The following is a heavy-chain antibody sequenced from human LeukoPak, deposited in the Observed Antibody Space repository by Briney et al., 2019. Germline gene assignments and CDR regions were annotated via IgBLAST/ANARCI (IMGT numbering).Heavy chain of an antibody. V-gene: IGHV3-21*01. D-gene: IGHD4-17*01. J-gene: IGHJ4*02. CDR1: GFTFSSYS. CDR2: ISSSSSYI. Sequence: PGGSLRLSCAASGFTFSSYSMNWVRQAPGKGLEWVSSISSSSSYIYYADSVKGRFTISRDNAKNSLYLQMNSLRAEDTAVYYCARDVGYGGNPQGLGYWGQGTLVTVSS. CDR3: ARDVGYGGNPQGLGY.